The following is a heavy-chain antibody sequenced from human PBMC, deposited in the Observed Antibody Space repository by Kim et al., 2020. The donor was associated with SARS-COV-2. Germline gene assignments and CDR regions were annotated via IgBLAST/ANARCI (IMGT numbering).Heavy chain of an antibody. D-gene: IGHD3-3*01. Sequence: SETLSLTCTVSGGSISSSSYYWGWIRQPPGKGLEWIGSIYYSGSTYYNPSLKSRVTISVDTSKNQFSLKLSSVTAADTAVYYCARIGGYYDFWSAAIGAFDIWGQGTMVTVSS. J-gene: IGHJ3*02. CDR1: GGSISSSSYY. V-gene: IGHV4-39*01. CDR3: ARIGGYYDFWSAAIGAFDI. CDR2: IYYSGST.